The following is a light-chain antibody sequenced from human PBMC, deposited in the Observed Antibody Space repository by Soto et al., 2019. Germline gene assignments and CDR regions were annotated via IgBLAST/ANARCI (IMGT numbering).Light chain of an antibody. CDR3: QQYNNWPPT. J-gene: IGKJ1*01. CDR2: GAS. CDR1: QTISSSY. Sequence: EVVLTQSPGTLSLSTGERATLSCRASQTISSSYLAWYQQKPGQAPRLLIYGASTRATGFPARFSGSGSGTEFTLTISSLQSEDFAIYYCQQYNNWPPTFGQGTKVDI. V-gene: IGKV3-15*01.